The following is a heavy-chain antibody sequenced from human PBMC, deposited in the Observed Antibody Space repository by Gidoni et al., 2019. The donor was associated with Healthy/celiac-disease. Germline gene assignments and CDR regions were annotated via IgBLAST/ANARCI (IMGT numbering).Heavy chain of an antibody. CDR3: ARGNPRDYFDY. Sequence: EVQLVASGGGLVTPGGSLILSCAASGFTFSSYSMNWVRQAPGKGLEWVSSISSSSSYIDYADSVKGRFTISRDKAKNSLYLQRNSLRAEDTAVYYCARGNPRDYFDYWGQGTLVTVSS. CDR2: ISSSSSYI. D-gene: IGHD1-26*01. CDR1: GFTFSSYS. J-gene: IGHJ4*02. V-gene: IGHV3-21*01.